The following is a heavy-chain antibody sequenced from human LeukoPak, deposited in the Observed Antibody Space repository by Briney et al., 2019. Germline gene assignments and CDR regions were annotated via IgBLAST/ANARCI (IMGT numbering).Heavy chain of an antibody. J-gene: IGHJ4*02. V-gene: IGHV4-30-4*08. D-gene: IGHD3-22*01. CDR1: GGSISSGDYY. CDR3: ARDFGYYDNTDY. CDR2: IYYSGST. Sequence: SQTLSLTCTVSGGSISSGDYYWSWISQLPGKGLEWIGYIYYSGSTYYNPSLKSRVTISVDTSKNQFSLKLSSVTAADTAVYYCARDFGYYDNTDYWGQGTLVTVSS.